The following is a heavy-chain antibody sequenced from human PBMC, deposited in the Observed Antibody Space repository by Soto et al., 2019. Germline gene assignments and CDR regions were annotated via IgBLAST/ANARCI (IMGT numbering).Heavy chain of an antibody. CDR2: IIHTGSD. CDR3: ARPIAVSGTRGFDH. CDR1: GGSITSNW. D-gene: IGHD2-21*01. V-gene: IGHV4-4*02. J-gene: IGHJ4*02. Sequence: QVQLQESGPGLMKPSGTLSLTCAVSGGSITSNWWSWVRQPPGKGLEWIAEIIHTGSDNYNPSLMGRLTISMDKSRNHLSLNLNSGTAADTAVYYFARPIAVSGTRGFDHWGQGTLVTVSS.